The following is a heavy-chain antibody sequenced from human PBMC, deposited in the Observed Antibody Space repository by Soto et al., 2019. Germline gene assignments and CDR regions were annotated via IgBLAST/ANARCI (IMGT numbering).Heavy chain of an antibody. CDR2: INPGNGNT. Sequence: ASVKVSCKASGYTFTNYAIHWVRQAPGQRLEWMGWINPGNGNTKNSQKFQGRVTITSDTSASTAYMEVSSLRSEDTAVYYCARGLTYDILTGPLHWFDPWGQGTLVTVSS. D-gene: IGHD3-9*01. J-gene: IGHJ5*02. V-gene: IGHV1-3*01. CDR1: GYTFTNYA. CDR3: ARGLTYDILTGPLHWFDP.